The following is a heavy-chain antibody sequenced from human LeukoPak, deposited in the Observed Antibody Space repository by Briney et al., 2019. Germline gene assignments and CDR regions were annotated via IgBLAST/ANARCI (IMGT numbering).Heavy chain of an antibody. CDR2: INHSGST. CDR1: GGSFSGYY. CDR3: ARLVTTRAAAGTPPGYFDY. D-gene: IGHD6-13*01. Sequence: PSETLSLTCAVYGGSFSGYYWSWIRQPPGKGLEWIGEINHSGSTNYNPSLKSRVTISVDTSKNQFSLKLSSVTAAGTAVYYCARLVTTRAAAGTPPGYFDYWGQGTLVTVSS. V-gene: IGHV4-34*01. J-gene: IGHJ4*02.